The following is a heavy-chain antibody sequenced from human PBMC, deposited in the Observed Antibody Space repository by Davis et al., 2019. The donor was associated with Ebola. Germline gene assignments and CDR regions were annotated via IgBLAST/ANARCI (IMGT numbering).Heavy chain of an antibody. V-gene: IGHV3-30*02. CDR2: IRFDVAAK. D-gene: IGHD4-17*01. CDR1: GFTFNAYG. Sequence: GESLKISCAASGFTFNAYGMHWVRQAPGKGLEWVTFIRFDVAAKYYADTVKGRFTISRDNSRNTLYLQMNSLRVEDTAVYYCAKDGDYGDYAKFHYNYFGMDVWGQGTTVTVSS. CDR3: AKDGDYGDYAKFHYNYFGMDV. J-gene: IGHJ6*02.